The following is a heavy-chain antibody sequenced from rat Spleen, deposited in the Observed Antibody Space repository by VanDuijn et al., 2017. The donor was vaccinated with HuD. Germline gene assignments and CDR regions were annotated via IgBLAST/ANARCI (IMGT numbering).Heavy chain of an antibody. Sequence: EVQLVESDGGLVQPGRSLKLSCAASGFTFSDYYMAWVRQAPTKGLEWVATISYDGSSTYYRDSVKGRFTISRDNAKSTLYLQMDSLRSEDTATYYCARHYYSGVDYWGQGVMVTVSS. CDR2: ISYDGSST. CDR3: ARHYYSGVDY. J-gene: IGHJ2*01. D-gene: IGHD1-1*01. CDR1: GFTFSDYY. V-gene: IGHV5-29*01.